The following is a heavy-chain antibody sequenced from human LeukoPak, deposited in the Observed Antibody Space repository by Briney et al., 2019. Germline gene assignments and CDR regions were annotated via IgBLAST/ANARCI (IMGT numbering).Heavy chain of an antibody. J-gene: IGHJ4*02. Sequence: ASVKVSCKASGGTFSSYAISWVRQAPGQGLEWMGGIIPIFGTANYAQKFQGRVTITADESTSTAYMELSSLRSEDTAVYYCATRYGGNSHYFDYWAQETLVTVSS. CDR2: IIPIFGTA. CDR3: ATRYGGNSHYFDY. CDR1: GGTFSSYA. D-gene: IGHD4-23*01. V-gene: IGHV1-69*01.